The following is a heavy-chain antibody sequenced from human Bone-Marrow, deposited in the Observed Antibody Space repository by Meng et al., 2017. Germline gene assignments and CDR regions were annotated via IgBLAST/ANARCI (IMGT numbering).Heavy chain of an antibody. Sequence: GESLKISCAASGFIFSDAWMTWVRQAPGKGLEWVGRIKSKRDGGTTDYAAPAKGRFTISRDDSENTFYLQMNSLKTEDTAVYYCSGHVDYWGHGTLVTVSS. CDR2: IKSKRDGGTT. CDR1: GFIFSDAW. CDR3: SGHVDY. J-gene: IGHJ4*01. V-gene: IGHV3-15*01.